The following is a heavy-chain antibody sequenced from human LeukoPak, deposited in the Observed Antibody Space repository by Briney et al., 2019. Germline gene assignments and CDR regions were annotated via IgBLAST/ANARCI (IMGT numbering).Heavy chain of an antibody. D-gene: IGHD4-23*01. CDR1: GGSISSYY. CDR2: IYYSGST. J-gene: IGHJ4*02. Sequence: PSETLSLTCTVSGGSISSYYWSWIRQPPGKGLEWIGYIYYSGSTNYNPSLKSRVTISVDTSKNQFSLKLSSVTAADTAVYYCARHVHGGNNTLDYWGQGTLVTVSS. CDR3: ARHVHGGNNTLDY. V-gene: IGHV4-59*08.